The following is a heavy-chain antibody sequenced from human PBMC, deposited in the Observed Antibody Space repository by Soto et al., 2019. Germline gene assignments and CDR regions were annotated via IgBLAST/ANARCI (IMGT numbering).Heavy chain of an antibody. CDR3: ARDIFGHVDAFDL. J-gene: IGHJ3*01. CDR1: GYIFSSFY. Sequence: ASVKVSCKTSGYIFSSFYINWVRQAPGQGLEWMGWTSGYSGNSKYAQKFQGRVTMTTDTSTNTGYMEMRSLTSDDTAVYYCARDIFGHVDAFDLWGQGTMVTVSS. CDR2: TSGYSGNS. D-gene: IGHD3-3*02. V-gene: IGHV1-18*01.